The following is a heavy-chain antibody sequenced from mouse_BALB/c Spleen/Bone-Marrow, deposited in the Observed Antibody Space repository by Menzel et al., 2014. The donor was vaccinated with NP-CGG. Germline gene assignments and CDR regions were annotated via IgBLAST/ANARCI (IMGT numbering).Heavy chain of an antibody. CDR1: GYTFTSYW. J-gene: IGHJ1*01. Sequence: QVQLQQPGAELVKPGASVKLSRKASGYTFTSYWMHWVKQRPGQGLEWIGEIDPSDSYTNYNQKFKGKATLTVDKSSSTAYMQLSSLTSEDSAVYYCARGGNGYDSYWYFDVWGAGTTVTVSS. CDR2: IDPSDSYT. D-gene: IGHD2-2*01. CDR3: ARGGNGYDSYWYFDV. V-gene: IGHV1-69*02.